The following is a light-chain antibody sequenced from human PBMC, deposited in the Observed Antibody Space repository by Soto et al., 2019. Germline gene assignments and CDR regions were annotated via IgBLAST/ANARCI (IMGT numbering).Light chain of an antibody. J-gene: IGLJ1*01. CDR1: SSDVVSYSL. CDR3: CSYAGSYTLYV. CDR2: GGD. Sequence: QSVLTQPASVSGSPGQSVTISCTGTSSDVVSYSLVSWYQQHPGKAPKLMIYGGDKRPSGVPDRSSGSKSGNTASLIISGLQAEDEADYYCCSYAGSYTLYVFGTGTKVTVL. V-gene: IGLV2-14*02.